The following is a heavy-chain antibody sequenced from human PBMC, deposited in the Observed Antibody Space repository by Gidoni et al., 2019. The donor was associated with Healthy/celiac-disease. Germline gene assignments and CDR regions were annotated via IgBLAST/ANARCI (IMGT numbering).Heavy chain of an antibody. CDR3: ARALSIRFLEWLPNANYGMDV. V-gene: IGHV3-13*05. CDR1: GFPFSSYD. Sequence: EVQLVESGGGLVQPGGSLRLSCAASGFPFSSYDMHWVRQATGKGLVWFSAIGTAGDPYYPGSVKGRFTISRENAKNSLYLQMNSLRAGDTAVYYCARALSIRFLEWLPNANYGMDVWGQGTTVTVSS. D-gene: IGHD3-3*01. CDR2: IGTAGDP. J-gene: IGHJ6*02.